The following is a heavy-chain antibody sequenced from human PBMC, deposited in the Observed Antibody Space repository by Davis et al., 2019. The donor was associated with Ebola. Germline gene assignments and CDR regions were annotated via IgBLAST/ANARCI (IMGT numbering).Heavy chain of an antibody. Sequence: GESLKISCAASGFTFSDHWMSWVRQTPGGGLEWVANINPDGSVADYVDSVKGRFTISRDNAKNSLYLQMNSLRAEDTAVYYCARDGPNYDVDYWGQGTLVTVSS. CDR2: INPDGSVA. CDR3: ARDGPNYDVDY. V-gene: IGHV3-7*01. CDR1: GFTFSDHW. J-gene: IGHJ4*02. D-gene: IGHD3-22*01.